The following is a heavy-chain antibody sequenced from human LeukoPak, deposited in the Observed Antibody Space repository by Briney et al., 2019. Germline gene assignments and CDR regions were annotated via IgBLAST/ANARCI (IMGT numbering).Heavy chain of an antibody. V-gene: IGHV4-38-2*02. Sequence: ETLSLTCTVSGYSINTNYYWGWIRQGPGKGLEWIGRVRHTGRPDYNPSLMSRVTVSLDTSRNQFSLKLSSVTAADTAVYYCASGKVAGWAFDIWGQGTMVTVSS. CDR2: VRHTGRP. J-gene: IGHJ3*02. CDR1: GYSINTNYY. CDR3: ASGKVAGWAFDI. D-gene: IGHD6-19*01.